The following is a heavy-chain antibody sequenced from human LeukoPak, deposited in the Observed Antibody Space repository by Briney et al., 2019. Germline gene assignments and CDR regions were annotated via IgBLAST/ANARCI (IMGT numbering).Heavy chain of an antibody. V-gene: IGHV3-9*01. CDR2: ISWNSGSI. CDR1: GFTFDDYA. D-gene: IGHD3-10*01. Sequence: PGRSLRLSCAASGFTFDDYAMHWVRQAPGKGLEWVSGISWNSGSIGYADSVKGRFTISRDNAKNSLYLQMNSLRAEDTALYYCAKSKNPMVRGVTRFDPWGQGTLVTVSS. CDR3: AKSKNPMVRGVTRFDP. J-gene: IGHJ5*02.